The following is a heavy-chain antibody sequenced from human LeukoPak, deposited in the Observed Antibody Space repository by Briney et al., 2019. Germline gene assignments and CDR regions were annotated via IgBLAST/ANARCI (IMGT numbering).Heavy chain of an antibody. Sequence: SETLSLTCTVSGGSISSGDYYWSWIRQPPGKGLEWIGYIYYSGSTYYNPSLKSRVTISVDTSKSQFSLKLSSVTAADTAVYYCARTYSSRDYYYYMDVWGKGTTVTVPS. V-gene: IGHV4-30-4*08. CDR3: ARTYSSRDYYYYMDV. CDR2: IYYSGST. D-gene: IGHD6-13*01. CDR1: GGSISSGDYY. J-gene: IGHJ6*03.